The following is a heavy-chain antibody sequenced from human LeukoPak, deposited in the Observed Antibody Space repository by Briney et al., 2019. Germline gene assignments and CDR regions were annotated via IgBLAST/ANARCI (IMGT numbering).Heavy chain of an antibody. CDR1: GFTLSSYA. J-gene: IGHJ4*02. CDR3: AKRYGSGSYFY. V-gene: IGHV3-23*01. D-gene: IGHD3-10*01. Sequence: GGSLRLSCAASGFTLSSYAMSWVRQAPGKGLEWVSAISGSGGSTYYADSVKGRFTISRDNSKNTLYLQMNSLRAEDTAVYYCAKRYGSGSYFYWGQGTLVTVSS. CDR2: ISGSGGST.